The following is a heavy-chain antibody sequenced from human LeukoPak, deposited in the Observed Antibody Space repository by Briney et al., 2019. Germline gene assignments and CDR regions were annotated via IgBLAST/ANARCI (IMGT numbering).Heavy chain of an antibody. CDR2: ISYDGSNK. J-gene: IGHJ5*02. D-gene: IGHD2-8*01. V-gene: IGHV3-30*18. CDR1: GFTFSSYG. CDR3: AKDPGARVSWFDP. Sequence: GGSLRLSCAASGFTFSSYGMHWVRQAPGKGLEWVAVISYDGSNKYYADSVKGRFTISRDNSKNTLYLQMNSLRAEDTAVYYCAKDPGARVSWFDPWGQGTLVTVSS.